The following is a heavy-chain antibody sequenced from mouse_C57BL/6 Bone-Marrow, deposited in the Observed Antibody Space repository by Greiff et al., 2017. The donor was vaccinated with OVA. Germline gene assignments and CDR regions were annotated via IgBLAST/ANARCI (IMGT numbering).Heavy chain of an antibody. CDR2: IDPSDSYI. D-gene: IGHD1-1*01. CDR1: GYTFTSYW. Sequence: QVQLQQSGAELVMPGASVKLSCKASGYTFTSYWMHWVKQRPGQGLEWIGEIDPSDSYINYTQKFKGKSTLSVDKTSSTAYMQLSSLTSEDSAVYYCARDNFCGSSLFAYWGQGTLVTVSA. J-gene: IGHJ3*01. V-gene: IGHV1-69*01. CDR3: ARDNFCGSSLFAY.